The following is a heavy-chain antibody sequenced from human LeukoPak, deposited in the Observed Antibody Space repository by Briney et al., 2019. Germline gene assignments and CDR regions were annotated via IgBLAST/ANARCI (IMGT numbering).Heavy chain of an antibody. Sequence: GGSRRLSCAASGFTFSSYRMNWVRQAPGKGLGWVSSISISSSYIYYADSVKGRFTISRDNAKNSLYLQMNSLRAEDTAVYYCARDLHYYDSSGYYGFDYWGQGTLVTVSS. CDR1: GFTFSSYR. CDR2: ISISSSYI. D-gene: IGHD3-22*01. J-gene: IGHJ4*02. CDR3: ARDLHYYDSSGYYGFDY. V-gene: IGHV3-21*01.